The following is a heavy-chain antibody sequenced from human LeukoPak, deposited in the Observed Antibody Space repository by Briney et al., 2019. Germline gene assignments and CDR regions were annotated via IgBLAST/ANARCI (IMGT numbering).Heavy chain of an antibody. CDR3: ARVGRDGYRDAFDI. D-gene: IGHD5-24*01. V-gene: IGHV4-59*08. Sequence: SETLSLTCTVSGGSISSYYWSWIRQLPGKGLEWIGYIYYSGSTNYNPSLKSRVTISVDTSKNQFSLKLSSVTAADTAVYYCARVGRDGYRDAFDIWGQGTMVTVSS. J-gene: IGHJ3*02. CDR1: GGSISSYY. CDR2: IYYSGST.